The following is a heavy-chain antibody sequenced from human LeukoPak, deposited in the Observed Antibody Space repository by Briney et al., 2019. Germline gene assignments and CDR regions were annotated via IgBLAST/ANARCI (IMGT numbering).Heavy chain of an antibody. Sequence: PSETLSLTCAVYGGSFSGYYWSWIRQPPGKGLGWIGEINHSGSTNYNPSLKSRVTISVDTSKNQFSLKLSFVTAADTAVYYCAIPRNYYDSSGYALDYWGQGTLVTVSS. CDR2: INHSGST. D-gene: IGHD3-22*01. CDR1: GGSFSGYY. J-gene: IGHJ4*02. V-gene: IGHV4-34*01. CDR3: AIPRNYYDSSGYALDY.